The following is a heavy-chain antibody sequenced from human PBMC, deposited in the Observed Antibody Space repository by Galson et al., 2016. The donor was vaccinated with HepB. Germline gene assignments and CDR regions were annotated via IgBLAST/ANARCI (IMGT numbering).Heavy chain of an antibody. CDR2: IDSSRTIT. CDR1: GFTFSDYY. V-gene: IGHV3-11*01. D-gene: IGHD4-17*01. J-gene: IGHJ4*02. CDR3: VHGDYPY. Sequence: SLRLSCAASGFTFSDYYMSWVRQPPGKGLEYIAYIDSSRTITYYADSVKGRFTISRDNAKSSLYLQMNSLRAEDTAVYYCVHGDYPYWGQGTLVTVSS.